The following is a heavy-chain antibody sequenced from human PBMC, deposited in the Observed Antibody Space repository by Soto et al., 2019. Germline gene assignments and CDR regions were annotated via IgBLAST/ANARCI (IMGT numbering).Heavy chain of an antibody. J-gene: IGHJ4*02. CDR2: INPNSGDA. D-gene: IGHD6-19*01. CDR3: AKAAGVAGGSSTSLRSDY. V-gene: IGHV1-2*02. Sequence: ASVKVSCKASGYTFTGFYMHWVRQAPGQGLEWMGWINPNSGDAKYAEKFQGRVTMTGDTSISTAYMELSSLTSDDTAMYYCAKAAGVAGGSSTSLRSDYWGQGTLVTVSS. CDR1: GYTFTGFY.